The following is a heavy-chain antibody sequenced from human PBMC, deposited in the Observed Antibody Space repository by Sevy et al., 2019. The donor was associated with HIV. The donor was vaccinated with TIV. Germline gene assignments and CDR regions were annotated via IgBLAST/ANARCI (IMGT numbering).Heavy chain of an antibody. CDR3: ARDRRAYDFRSGYYPDYYYYYGMDV. Sequence: SETLSLTCTVSGGSISSYYWSWIRQPPGKGLEWIGYIYYSGSTNYNPSLKSRVTISVDTSKNQFSLKLSSVTAADTAVYYCARDRRAYDFRSGYYPDYYYYYGMDVWGQGTTVTVSS. J-gene: IGHJ6*02. CDR1: GGSISSYY. CDR2: IYYSGST. D-gene: IGHD3-3*01. V-gene: IGHV4-59*01.